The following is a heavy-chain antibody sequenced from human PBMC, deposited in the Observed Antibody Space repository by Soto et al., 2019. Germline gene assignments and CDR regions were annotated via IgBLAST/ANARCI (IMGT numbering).Heavy chain of an antibody. Sequence: QVQLQQWGAGLLKPSETLSLTCAVYGGSFSGYYWSWIRQPPGKGLEWIGEINHSGSTNYNPSLTSRVTISVDTSKNQFSLKLSSVTAADTAVYYCARVRRWLQILRYYFDYWGQGTLVTVSS. D-gene: IGHD4-17*01. J-gene: IGHJ4*02. V-gene: IGHV4-34*01. CDR2: INHSGST. CDR1: GGSFSGYY. CDR3: ARVRRWLQILRYYFDY.